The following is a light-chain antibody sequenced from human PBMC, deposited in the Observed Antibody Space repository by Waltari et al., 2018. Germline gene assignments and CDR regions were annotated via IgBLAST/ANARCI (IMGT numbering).Light chain of an antibody. V-gene: IGKV4-1*01. CDR1: QSVLYNYNVKTY. Sequence: DIVITQSPDSLALSLGERATINCKSSQSVLYNYNVKTYLAWYQQKPGQPPKLLIYWASTRDAGVPDRFSGRGSRTDFTLTSSRLQDEDVAVYCCQQKYRSRTFGQGTKVEIK. CDR3: QQKYRSRT. CDR2: WAS. J-gene: IGKJ1*01.